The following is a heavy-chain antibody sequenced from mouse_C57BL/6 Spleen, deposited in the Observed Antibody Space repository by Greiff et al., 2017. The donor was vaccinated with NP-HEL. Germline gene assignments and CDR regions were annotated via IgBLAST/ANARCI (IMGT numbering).Heavy chain of an antibody. V-gene: IGHV1-82*01. CDR1: GYAFSSSW. CDR2: IYPGDGDT. Sequence: QVQLQQSGPELVKPGASVKISCKASGYAFSSSWMNWVKQRPGKGLEWIGRIYPGDGDTNYNGKFKGKATLTADKSSSTAYMQLSSLTSDDSAVYFCARRGSSYDYAMDYWGQGTSVTVSS. D-gene: IGHD1-1*01. CDR3: ARRGSSYDYAMDY. J-gene: IGHJ4*01.